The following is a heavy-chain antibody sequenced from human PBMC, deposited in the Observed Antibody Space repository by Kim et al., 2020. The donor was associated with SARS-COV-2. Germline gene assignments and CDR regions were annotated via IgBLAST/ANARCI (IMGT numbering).Heavy chain of an antibody. CDR3: ARRGYGGNPFDY. V-gene: IGHV5-51*01. Sequence: YSTTFQGQATISADQSISPAYLQWSSLKASDTAMYYCARRGYGGNPFDYWGQGTLVTVSS. J-gene: IGHJ4*02. D-gene: IGHD2-15*01.